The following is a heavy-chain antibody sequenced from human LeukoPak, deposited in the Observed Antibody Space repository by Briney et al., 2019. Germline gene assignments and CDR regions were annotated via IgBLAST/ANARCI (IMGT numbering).Heavy chain of an antibody. Sequence: ASVKVSCKASGYTFTGYYMHWVRQAPGQGLEWMGWTNPNSGGTNYAQKFQGRVTMTRDTSISTAYMELSRLRSDDTAVYYCARGRRVAAAAVQYNWFDPWGQGTLVTVSS. CDR2: TNPNSGGT. V-gene: IGHV1-2*02. D-gene: IGHD6-13*01. J-gene: IGHJ5*02. CDR3: ARGRRVAAAAVQYNWFDP. CDR1: GYTFTGYY.